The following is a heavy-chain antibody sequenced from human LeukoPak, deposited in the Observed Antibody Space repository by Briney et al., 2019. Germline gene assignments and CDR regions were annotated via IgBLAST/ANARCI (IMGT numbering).Heavy chain of an antibody. Sequence: GGSLRLSCAASGFTFSSYGMHWVRQAPGKGLEWVAVIWYEGSNKYYADSVKGRFTISRDNSKNTLYLQMNSLRAEDTAVYYCARVINGWSEYYFDYWGQGTLVTVSS. J-gene: IGHJ4*02. CDR2: IWYEGSNK. CDR1: GFTFSSYG. V-gene: IGHV3-33*01. D-gene: IGHD6-19*01. CDR3: ARVINGWSEYYFDY.